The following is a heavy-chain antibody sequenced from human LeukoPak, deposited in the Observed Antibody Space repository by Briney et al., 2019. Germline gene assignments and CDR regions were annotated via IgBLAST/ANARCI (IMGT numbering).Heavy chain of an antibody. CDR3: ARGATYAYYQDY. CDR1: GFTFSSHW. D-gene: IGHD1-26*01. CDR2: IKYDASST. V-gene: IGHV3-74*01. J-gene: IGHJ4*02. Sequence: PGGSLRLSCADSGFTFSSHWMHWVRQAPGKGLVWVSRIKYDASSTSYADSVKGRFTTSRDNAKNTLYLQMNSLRAEDTAVYYCARGATYAYYQDYWGQGTLVTVSS.